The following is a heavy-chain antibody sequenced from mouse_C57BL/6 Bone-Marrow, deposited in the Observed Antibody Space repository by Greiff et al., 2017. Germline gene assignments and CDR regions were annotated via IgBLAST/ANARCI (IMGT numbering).Heavy chain of an antibody. J-gene: IGHJ2*01. V-gene: IGHV1-54*01. CDR1: GYAFTNYL. CDR2: INPGSGGT. CDR3: AREGLLRDFDY. Sequence: QVQLQQSGAELVRPGTSVKVSCKASGYAFTNYLIEWVKQRPGQGLEWIGVINPGSGGTKYNEKFKGKATLTADKSSRPAYMQLSSLTSEDSAVYFCAREGLLRDFDYWGQVATLTVSS. D-gene: IGHD2-3*01.